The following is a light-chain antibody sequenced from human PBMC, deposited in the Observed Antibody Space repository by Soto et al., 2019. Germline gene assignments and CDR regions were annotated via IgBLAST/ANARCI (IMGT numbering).Light chain of an antibody. CDR1: QSVTSNY. V-gene: IGKV3-20*01. CDR2: GAS. J-gene: IGKJ1*01. CDR3: QQYDSSPRT. Sequence: EIVLTQSPGTLSLSPGERATLSCGASQSVTSNYLAWYQQKPGQAPRLLIYGASRRATGVPDRFIGSGSGTDFTLTISRLEPEDFAVYWCQQYDSSPRTFGQGTKVDIK.